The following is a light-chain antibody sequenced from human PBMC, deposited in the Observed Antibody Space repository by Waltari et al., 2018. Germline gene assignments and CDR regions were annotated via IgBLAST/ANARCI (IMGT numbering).Light chain of an antibody. Sequence: QSALTQPASVSGSPGQSITIPCTGTNNDIGSFNLVSCYQQHPGKAPKVIIFGVNKRPSGVSYRFSGAKAGNTASLTVSELHPEDEADYYCCSYAGTTRVVFGGGTKLTVL. J-gene: IGLJ2*01. V-gene: IGLV2-23*02. CDR2: GVN. CDR3: CSYAGTTRVV. CDR1: NNDIGSFNL.